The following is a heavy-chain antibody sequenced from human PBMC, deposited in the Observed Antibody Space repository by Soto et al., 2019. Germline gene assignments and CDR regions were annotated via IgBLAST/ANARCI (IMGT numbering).Heavy chain of an antibody. CDR1: GFAFSTYA. CDR2: ISADGTGT. D-gene: IGHD2-15*01. J-gene: IGHJ3*02. V-gene: IGHV3-23*01. CDR3: QSYCSGGSCYRTNAFQI. Sequence: VQLLESGGGLVQPGESLRLSCAASGFAFSTYAMSWVRQAPGKGLEWVSAISADGTGTYYAGSVKGRFIISRDNSRNTVYLQMNSLRAEDTAVYYCQSYCSGGSCYRTNAFQIWGQGTMVTVSS.